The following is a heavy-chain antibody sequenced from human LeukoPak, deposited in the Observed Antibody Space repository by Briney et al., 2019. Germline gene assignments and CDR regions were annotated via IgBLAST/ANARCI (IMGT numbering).Heavy chain of an antibody. J-gene: IGHJ4*02. V-gene: IGHV5-10-1*01. Sequence: PGGSLKISCKGSGYSFTSYWISWVRQMPGKGLEGRGRIDPSDSYTNYSPSFQGNVTISVDKSISTAYLQWTSLKASDTAMYYCARRAITFGGVGYWGQGTLVTVPS. CDR2: IDPSDSYT. D-gene: IGHD3-16*01. CDR3: ARRAITFGGVGY. CDR1: GYSFTSYW.